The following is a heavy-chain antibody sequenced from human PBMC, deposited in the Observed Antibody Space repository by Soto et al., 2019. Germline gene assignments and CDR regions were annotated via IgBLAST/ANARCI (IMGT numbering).Heavy chain of an antibody. Sequence: SETLSLTCTVSGGSISSYYWSWIRQPPGKGLEWIGYIYYSGSTNYNPSLKSRVTISVDTSKNQFSLKLRSVTAADTAVYYCARDEDSGYYYYDYWGQGAPVTVSS. J-gene: IGHJ4*02. D-gene: IGHD3-22*01. CDR2: IYYSGST. V-gene: IGHV4-59*01. CDR3: ARDEDSGYYYYDY. CDR1: GGSISSYY.